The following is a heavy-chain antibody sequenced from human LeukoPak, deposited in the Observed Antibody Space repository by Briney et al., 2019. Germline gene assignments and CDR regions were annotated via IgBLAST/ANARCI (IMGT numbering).Heavy chain of an antibody. Sequence: PGRSLRLSCAASGFTFSSYAMHWVRQAPGKGLEWVAVISYDGSNKYYADSVKGRFTISRDNSKNTLYLQMNSLRAEDTAVYYCVRDPLSVYCGGDCYSPAYFDYWGQGTLVTVSS. CDR2: ISYDGSNK. D-gene: IGHD2-21*02. J-gene: IGHJ4*02. CDR3: VRDPLSVYCGGDCYSPAYFDY. CDR1: GFTFSSYA. V-gene: IGHV3-30*04.